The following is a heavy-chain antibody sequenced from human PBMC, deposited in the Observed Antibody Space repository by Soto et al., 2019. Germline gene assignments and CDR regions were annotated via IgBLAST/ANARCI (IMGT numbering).Heavy chain of an antibody. CDR3: VKAPGRITIFGVVTNWFDP. CDR1: GFTFSSYA. CDR2: ISSNGGST. V-gene: IGHV3-64D*06. Sequence: PGGSLRLSCSASGFTFSSYAMHWVRQAPGKGLEYVSAISSNGGSTYYADSVKGRFTISRDNSKNTPYLQMSSLRAEDTAVYYCVKAPGRITIFGVVTNWFDPWGQGTLVTVSS. D-gene: IGHD3-3*01. J-gene: IGHJ5*02.